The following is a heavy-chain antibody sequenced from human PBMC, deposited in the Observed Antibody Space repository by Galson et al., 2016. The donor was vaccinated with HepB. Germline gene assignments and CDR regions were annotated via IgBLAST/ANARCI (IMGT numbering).Heavy chain of an antibody. CDR3: ATVPAPGKYRYFYFDY. D-gene: IGHD3-16*02. CDR2: ISPSGTTI. Sequence: SLRLSCAASGLSLNNYYMTWVRQAPGKGLEWVSYISPSGTTIYYADSVKGRFTISRDNAKNSLYLQMDSLRAEDTAVYYCATVPAPGKYRYFYFDYWGQGTLVTVSS. CDR1: GLSLNNYY. V-gene: IGHV3-11*01. J-gene: IGHJ4*02.